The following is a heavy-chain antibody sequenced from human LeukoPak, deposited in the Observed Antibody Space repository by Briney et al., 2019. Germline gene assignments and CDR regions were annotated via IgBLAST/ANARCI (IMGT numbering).Heavy chain of an antibody. CDR2: ISGSGGST. Sequence: GGSLRLSCAASGFTFSSYAMSWVRQAPGKGLEWVSAISGSGGSTYYADSVKGRFTISRDNSSNTLNLQMNSLRAEDTALYYCAKARSGVVAAATNYWGQGTLVTVSS. D-gene: IGHD2-15*01. V-gene: IGHV3-23*01. CDR1: GFTFSSYA. CDR3: AKARSGVVAAATNY. J-gene: IGHJ4*02.